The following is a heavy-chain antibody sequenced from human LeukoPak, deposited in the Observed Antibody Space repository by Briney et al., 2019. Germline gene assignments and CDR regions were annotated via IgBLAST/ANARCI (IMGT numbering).Heavy chain of an antibody. J-gene: IGHJ6*03. CDR3: ARDPNYYDSSGYRVGDYYYYYMDV. D-gene: IGHD3-22*01. CDR2: ISSSSSYI. Sequence: PGGSLRLSCAASGFTFSSYSMNWVRQAPGKGLEGVSSISSSSSYIYYADSVKGRFTISRDNAKNSLYLQMNSLRAEDTAVYYCARDPNYYDSSGYRVGDYYYYYMDVWGKGTTVTISS. CDR1: GFTFSSYS. V-gene: IGHV3-21*01.